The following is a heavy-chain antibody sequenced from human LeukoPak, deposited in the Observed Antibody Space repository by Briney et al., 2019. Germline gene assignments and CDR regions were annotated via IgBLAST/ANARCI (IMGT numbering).Heavy chain of an antibody. J-gene: IGHJ4*02. CDR1: GFNFSSYW. D-gene: IGHD6-19*01. Sequence: GGSLRLSCAASGFNFSSYWMHWVRQAPGKGPVWVAHIDSDGSSTTYGDPAKGRFTISRDNAKKTLYLQMNSLRVEDTAVYYCTRGTTAEAGIDYWGKGTLVTVSS. V-gene: IGHV3-74*01. CDR2: IDSDGSST. CDR3: TRGTTAEAGIDY.